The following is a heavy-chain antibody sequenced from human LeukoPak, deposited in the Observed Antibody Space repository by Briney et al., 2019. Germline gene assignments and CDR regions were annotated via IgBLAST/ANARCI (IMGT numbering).Heavy chain of an antibody. CDR2: ISGGGGST. J-gene: IGHJ4*02. V-gene: IGHV3-23*01. CDR3: AKDISAGVSAAGDY. CDR1: GFTFSGCA. D-gene: IGHD6-13*01. Sequence: GGSLRLSCAASGFTFSGCAMGWVRQAPGKGLEWVSVISGGGGSTYYADSVKGRFTISRDNAKNSLYLQMNSLRAEDTALYYCAKDISAGVSAAGDYWGQGTLVTVSS.